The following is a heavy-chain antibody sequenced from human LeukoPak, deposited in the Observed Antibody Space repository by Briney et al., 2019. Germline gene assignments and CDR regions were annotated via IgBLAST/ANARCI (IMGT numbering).Heavy chain of an antibody. CDR2: ISGSGGST. V-gene: IGHV3-23*01. CDR1: GFTFSSYA. J-gene: IGHJ6*02. CDR3: ARYTRGRNGMDV. D-gene: IGHD1-26*01. Sequence: GGSLRLSCAASGFTFSSYAMSWVRQAPGKGLEWVSAISGSGGSTYYADSVKGRFTISRDNSKNTLYLQMNSLRAEDTAVYYCARYTRGRNGMDVWGQGTTVTVSS.